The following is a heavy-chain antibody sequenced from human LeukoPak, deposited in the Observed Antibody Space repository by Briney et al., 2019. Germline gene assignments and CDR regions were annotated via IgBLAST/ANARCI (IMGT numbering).Heavy chain of an antibody. D-gene: IGHD2/OR15-2a*01. V-gene: IGHV1-3*01. CDR3: ARVGYYHDAFDI. CDR2: INAGNGNT. J-gene: IGHJ3*02. CDR1: GYTFTSYA. Sequence: ASVKVSCKASGYTFTSYAMHWVRQSPGQRLEWMGWINAGNGNTKYSQKFQGRVTITRDTSASTAYMELSSLRSEDTAVYYCARVGYYHDAFDIWGQGTMVTVSS.